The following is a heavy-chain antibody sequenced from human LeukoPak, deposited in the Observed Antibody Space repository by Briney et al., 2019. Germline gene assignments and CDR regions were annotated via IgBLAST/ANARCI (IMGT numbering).Heavy chain of an antibody. CDR1: GFTFSSYE. V-gene: IGHV3-48*03. CDR3: ARGEAAAGTNWFDP. D-gene: IGHD6-13*01. CDR2: ISSSGSTI. J-gene: IGHJ5*02. Sequence: GGYLRLYCAASGFTFSSYEMNWVRQAPGKGLEWVSYISSSGSTIYYADSVKGRFTISRDNAKNSMYLQMNSLRAEDTAVYYCARGEAAAGTNWFDPWGQGTLVTVSS.